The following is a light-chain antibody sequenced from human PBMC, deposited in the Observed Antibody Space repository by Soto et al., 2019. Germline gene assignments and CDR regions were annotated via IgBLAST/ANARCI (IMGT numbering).Light chain of an antibody. J-gene: IGKJ4*01. CDR2: DAS. CDR3: QQRSKWPLP. CDR1: QSVANY. Sequence: IVWTQSPGPLSLSPGERATLSCMPSQSVANYLAWYQQRPGQAPRLLIYDASNRATGIPARFRGSGSGTDFTLTISSLEPEDFAVYYCQQRSKWPLPFGGVSKV. V-gene: IGKV3-11*01.